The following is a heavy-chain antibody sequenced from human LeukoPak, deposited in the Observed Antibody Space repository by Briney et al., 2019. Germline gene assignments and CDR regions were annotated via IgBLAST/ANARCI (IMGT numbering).Heavy chain of an antibody. V-gene: IGHV3-21*01. CDR2: ISSSSSYI. D-gene: IGHD7-27*01. J-gene: IGHJ6*02. Sequence: GGSLRLSCAASGFTFSSYSMNWVRQAPGKGLEWVSSISSSSSYIYYADSVKGRFTISRDNAKNSLYLQMNSLRAEDTAVYYCARYWGNYYYYGMDVWSQGTTVTVSS. CDR1: GFTFSSYS. CDR3: ARYWGNYYYYGMDV.